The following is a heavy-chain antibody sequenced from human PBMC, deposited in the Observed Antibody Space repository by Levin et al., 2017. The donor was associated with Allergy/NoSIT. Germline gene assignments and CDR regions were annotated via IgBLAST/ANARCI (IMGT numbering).Heavy chain of an antibody. Sequence: GASVKVSCKGSGYSFTSYWIGWVRQMPGKGLEWMGIIYPGDSDTRYSPSFQGQVTISADKSISTAYLQWSSLKASDTAMYYCARLKDSGSYRNDAFDIWGQGTMVTVSS. D-gene: IGHD1-26*01. CDR3: ARLKDSGSYRNDAFDI. V-gene: IGHV5-51*01. CDR1: GYSFTSYW. CDR2: IYPGDSDT. J-gene: IGHJ3*02.